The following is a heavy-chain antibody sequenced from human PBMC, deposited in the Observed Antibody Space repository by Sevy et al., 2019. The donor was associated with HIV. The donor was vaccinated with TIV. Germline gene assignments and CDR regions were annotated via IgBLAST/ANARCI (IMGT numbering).Heavy chain of an antibody. CDR1: GFTFSDFR. CDR3: ESDRGEILCSAFDY. Sequence: GSLRLSCAASGFTFSDFRMHWVRQAPGKGLEWVAVISHNGRNNKYNADSVKGRFTIARDNSKNTMYLQMNSLRDEDTAIYYCESDRGEILCSAFDYWGQGTLVTVSS. V-gene: IGHV3-30*03. J-gene: IGHJ4*02. CDR2: ISHNGRNNK. D-gene: IGHD3-10*02.